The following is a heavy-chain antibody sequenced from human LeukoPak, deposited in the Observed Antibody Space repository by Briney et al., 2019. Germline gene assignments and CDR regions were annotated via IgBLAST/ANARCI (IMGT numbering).Heavy chain of an antibody. CDR3: ARALRGYSYGDNWFDP. CDR2: IYYSGST. V-gene: IGHV4-59*01. Sequence: SETLSLTCTVSGGSISSYYWSWIRQPPGKGLEWIGYIYYSGSTNYNLSLKSRVTISVDTSKNQFSLKLSSVTAADTAVYYCARALRGYSYGDNWFDPWGQGTLVTVSS. D-gene: IGHD5-18*01. CDR1: GGSISSYY. J-gene: IGHJ5*02.